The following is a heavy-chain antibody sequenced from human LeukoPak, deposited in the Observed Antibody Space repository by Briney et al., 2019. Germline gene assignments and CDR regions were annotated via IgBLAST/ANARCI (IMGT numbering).Heavy chain of an antibody. J-gene: IGHJ4*02. V-gene: IGHV3-11*01. Sequence: GGSPRLSCAASGFTFSDSNMGWVRQAPGKGLEWISYISYSGTTIYYVDSVRGRFTISRDNARNSLYQQMNSLRAEDTAVYYCVRGMYQPLRYGMLGEYWGQGTLVPVSS. CDR1: GFTFSDSN. CDR2: ISYSGTTI. CDR3: VRGMYQPLRYGMLGEY. D-gene: IGHD3-10*02.